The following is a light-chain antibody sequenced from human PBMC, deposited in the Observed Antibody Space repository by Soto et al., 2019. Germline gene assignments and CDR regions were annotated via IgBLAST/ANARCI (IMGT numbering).Light chain of an antibody. CDR1: QSVGSY. CDR3: QQRGNWPLT. V-gene: IGKV3-11*01. Sequence: EIVLTQSPATLSLSPGERATLSCRASQSVGSYFAWYQQKPGQAPRLLIYDASNRATGIPARFSGSGSGTDFTLTISSLEPEDFAVYYCQQRGNWPLTFGQGTKGEIK. CDR2: DAS. J-gene: IGKJ1*01.